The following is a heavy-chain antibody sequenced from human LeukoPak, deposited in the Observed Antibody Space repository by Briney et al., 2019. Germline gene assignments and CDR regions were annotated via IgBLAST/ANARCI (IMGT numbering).Heavy chain of an antibody. Sequence: SQTLSLTCSVSGGSIGSDYYWSWIRQPPGKGLEWIGYINFTGHTYYNPSLKGRVSVSVDTSRNQFSLKLNSVTAADTAVYYCARRVVAATNWFDPWGQGTLVTVSS. CDR1: GGSIGSDYY. CDR2: INFTGHT. J-gene: IGHJ5*02. CDR3: ARRVVAATNWFDP. V-gene: IGHV4-30-4*01. D-gene: IGHD2-15*01.